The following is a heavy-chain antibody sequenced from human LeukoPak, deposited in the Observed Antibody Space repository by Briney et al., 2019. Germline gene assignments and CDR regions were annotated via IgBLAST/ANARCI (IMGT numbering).Heavy chain of an antibody. CDR1: GFTFSDYY. V-gene: IGHV3-23*01. Sequence: PGGSLRLSCAASGFTFSDYYMSWIRQAPGKGLEWVSAISGSGGSTYYADSVKGRFTISRDNSKNTVYLQMNSLRAEDTAVYYCARGPRFAIRMIVVVTKGHFDYWGQGTLVTVSS. J-gene: IGHJ4*02. CDR2: ISGSGGST. CDR3: ARGPRFAIRMIVVVTKGHFDY. D-gene: IGHD3-22*01.